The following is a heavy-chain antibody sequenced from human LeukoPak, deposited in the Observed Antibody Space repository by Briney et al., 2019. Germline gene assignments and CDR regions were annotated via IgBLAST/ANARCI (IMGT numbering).Heavy chain of an antibody. J-gene: IGHJ4*02. CDR2: IDTFKGNT. D-gene: IGHD2-2*01. CDR1: GYTFINYG. V-gene: IGHV1-18*01. Sequence: GASVKVSCKASGYTFINYGISWVRQAPGEGLQWLGWIDTFKGNTTYVQRLQGRVTMTMDTSTSTAYMELRSLRSDDTAVYYCARDYCRDTSCQDGPFDYWGQGTLVTVSS. CDR3: ARDYCRDTSCQDGPFDY.